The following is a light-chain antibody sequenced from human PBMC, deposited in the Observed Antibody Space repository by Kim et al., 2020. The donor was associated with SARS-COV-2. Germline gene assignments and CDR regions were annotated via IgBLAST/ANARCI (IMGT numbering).Light chain of an antibody. Sequence: GQSVAISCTGTSSDVGAYNYVSWYQQYPGKAPKLIIYELNKRPSGVPDRFSGSKSGNTASLTVSGLQAEDEADYYCSSYAGSNNVLCGGGTQLTVL. CDR1: SSDVGAYNY. J-gene: IGLJ2*01. V-gene: IGLV2-8*01. CDR2: ELN. CDR3: SSYAGSNNVL.